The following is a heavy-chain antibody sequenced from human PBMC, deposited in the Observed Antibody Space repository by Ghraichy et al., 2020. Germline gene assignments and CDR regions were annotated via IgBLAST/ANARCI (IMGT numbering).Heavy chain of an antibody. Sequence: ASVKVSCKASGYTFSAFDISWLRQAPGQGLEWMGCISTLNGNTNYAQKLQGRVTLTTEISTTTAYMELRSLRSDDTAIYYCARANPYGSSSSGNWYFDLWGRGTLVTVSS. CDR1: GYTFSAFD. CDR2: ISTLNGNT. CDR3: ARANPYGSSSSGNWYFDL. J-gene: IGHJ2*01. D-gene: IGHD6-6*01. V-gene: IGHV1-18*01.